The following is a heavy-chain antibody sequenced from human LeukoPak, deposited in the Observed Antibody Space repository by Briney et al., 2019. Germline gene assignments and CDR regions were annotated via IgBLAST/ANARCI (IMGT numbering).Heavy chain of an antibody. D-gene: IGHD3-10*01. V-gene: IGHV3-23*01. CDR2: ISGSGGST. Sequence: GGSLRLSCTTPKFNFHNYGLTWVRQAPGKELEWVSSISGSGGSTQYAASVQGRFTISRDNSKNTLYLQMNSLRAEDTAVYYCAKVGDYYGSGKYSNFDYWGQGTLVTVSS. CDR1: KFNFHNYG. CDR3: AKVGDYYGSGKYSNFDY. J-gene: IGHJ4*02.